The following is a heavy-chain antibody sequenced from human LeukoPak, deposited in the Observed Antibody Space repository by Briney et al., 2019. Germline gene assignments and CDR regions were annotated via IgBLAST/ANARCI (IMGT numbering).Heavy chain of an antibody. J-gene: IGHJ4*02. D-gene: IGHD2-8*01. CDR3: ARGLMTPNTYCDL. V-gene: IGHV3-33*01. Sequence: PGGSLRLSCAPSGXTFRNYGMHWVRQAPGKGLEWVSGLWYDGRNKAYADSVKGRFTISRDNSENMLYLQMNSLRDEDTAVYYCARGLMTPNTYCDLWGQGTLVTVSS. CDR1: GXTFRNYG. CDR2: LWYDGRNK.